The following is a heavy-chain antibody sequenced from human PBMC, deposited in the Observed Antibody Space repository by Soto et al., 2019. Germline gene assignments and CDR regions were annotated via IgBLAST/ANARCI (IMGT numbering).Heavy chain of an antibody. D-gene: IGHD3-22*01. CDR1: GFTVSSNY. CDR3: ARDRVESGYPEYFQH. CDR2: IYSGGST. Sequence: EVQLVESGGGLIQPGGSLRLSCAASGFTVSSNYMSWVRQAPGTGLEWVSVIYSGGSTYYADSVKRRFTISRDNSKNTLYLQMNSLRAEDTAVYYCARDRVESGYPEYFQHWGQGTLVTVSS. V-gene: IGHV3-53*01. J-gene: IGHJ1*01.